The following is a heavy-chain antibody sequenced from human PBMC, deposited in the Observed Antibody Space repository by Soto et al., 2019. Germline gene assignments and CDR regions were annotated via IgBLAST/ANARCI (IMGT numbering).Heavy chain of an antibody. J-gene: IGHJ3*02. Sequence: QVQLLESGPGLVKPSETLSLTCTVSGGSISSGGYYWSWIRQHPGGGLEWIGYIYYSGITYYNPSLKSRTTLLVDTSMNQFSLRLTSVTAADTAVYYCAREESEKRGGYVFDIWGRGTVVTVSS. D-gene: IGHD3-16*01. CDR2: IYYSGIT. CDR3: AREESEKRGGYVFDI. V-gene: IGHV4-31*03. CDR1: GGSISSGGYY.